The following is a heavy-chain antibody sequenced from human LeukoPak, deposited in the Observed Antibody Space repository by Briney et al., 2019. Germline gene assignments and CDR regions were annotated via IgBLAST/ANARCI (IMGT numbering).Heavy chain of an antibody. CDR3: ARDLRYCSGGTCYSGFDY. CDR2: IYYSGST. V-gene: IGHV4-31*03. CDR1: GGSISSGGYC. D-gene: IGHD2-15*01. J-gene: IGHJ4*02. Sequence: TSQTLSLTCTVSGGSISSGGYCWSWIRQHPGKGLEWIGYIYYSGSTYYNPSLKSRVTISVDTSKNQFSLKLSSVTAADTAVYYCARDLRYCSGGTCYSGFDYWGQGTLVTVSS.